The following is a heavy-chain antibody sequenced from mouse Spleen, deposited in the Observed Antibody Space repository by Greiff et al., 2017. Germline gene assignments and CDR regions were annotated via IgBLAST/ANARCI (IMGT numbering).Heavy chain of an antibody. J-gene: IGHJ2*01. CDR2: ISSGGGNT. Sequence: DVMLVESGGGLVKLGGSLKLSCAASGFTFSSYAMSWVRQTPEKRLEWVATISSGGGNTYYPDSVKGRFTISRDNAKNTLYLQMSSLKSEDTAMYYCARHVDGNYDYWGQGTTLTVSS. D-gene: IGHD2-1*01. V-gene: IGHV5-9*01. CDR3: ARHVDGNYDY. CDR1: GFTFSSYA.